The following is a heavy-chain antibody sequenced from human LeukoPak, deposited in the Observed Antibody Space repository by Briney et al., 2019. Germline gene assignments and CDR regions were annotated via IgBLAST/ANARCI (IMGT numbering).Heavy chain of an antibody. CDR3: WAERLSTAGAPQDYYYYYMDV. V-gene: IGHV3-23*01. CDR1: GFTFSSYG. Sequence: GGTLRLSCVVSGFTFSSYGMSWVRQAPGKGLEWVSAISGSGGSTYYADSVKGRFTISRDNSKNTLYLQMNSLRAEDTAVYYCWAERLSTAGAPQDYYYYYMDVWGKGTTVTISS. D-gene: IGHD6-25*01. CDR2: ISGSGGST. J-gene: IGHJ6*03.